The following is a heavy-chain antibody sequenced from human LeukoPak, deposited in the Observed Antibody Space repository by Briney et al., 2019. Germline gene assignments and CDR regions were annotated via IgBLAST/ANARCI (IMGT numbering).Heavy chain of an antibody. Sequence: GGPLRLSCAASGFTFSSYGMSWVRQAPGKGLEWVSAIRGGGGSTYYADSVKGRFTISRDNSKNTLYLQMNSLRAEDTAVYYCAKDREAAAFWSGYYWGQGTLVTVSS. CDR2: IRGGGGST. CDR3: AKDREAAAFWSGYY. D-gene: IGHD3-3*01. CDR1: GFTFSSYG. V-gene: IGHV3-23*01. J-gene: IGHJ4*02.